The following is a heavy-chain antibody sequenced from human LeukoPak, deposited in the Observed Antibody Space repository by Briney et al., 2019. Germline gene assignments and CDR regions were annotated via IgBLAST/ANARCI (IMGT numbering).Heavy chain of an antibody. Sequence: HTGGSLRLSCAASGFTFSSYAMSWVRQAPGKGLEWVSGISGSGGSTYYADSVKGRFTISRDNSKNRLYLQMNSLRAEDTAVYYCARGGWREPDALDIWGQGTMVTVSS. CDR1: GFTFSSYA. CDR2: ISGSGGST. D-gene: IGHD1-14*01. V-gene: IGHV3-23*01. CDR3: ARGGWREPDALDI. J-gene: IGHJ3*02.